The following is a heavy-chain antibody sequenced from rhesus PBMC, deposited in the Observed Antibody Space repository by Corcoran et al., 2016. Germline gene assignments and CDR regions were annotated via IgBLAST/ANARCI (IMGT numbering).Heavy chain of an antibody. CDR3: ARVLIAAAGRTIFDY. V-gene: IGHV4-122*02. Sequence: QVQLQESGPGLVKPSETLSLTCAVSGGSISSGYYYWSWFRQPPGKGLEWIGYITYNGSTIVNPSLNSRVTISRDTSKNQFSLKLSSVTAADTAVYYCARVLIAAAGRTIFDYWGQGVLVTVSS. CDR2: ITYNGST. CDR1: GGSISSGYYY. D-gene: IGHD6S26*01. J-gene: IGHJ4*01.